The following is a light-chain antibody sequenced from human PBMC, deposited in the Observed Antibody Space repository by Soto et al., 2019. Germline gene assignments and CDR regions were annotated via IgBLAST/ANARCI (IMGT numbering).Light chain of an antibody. CDR2: DDN. CDR3: QSYDNSLSGYV. J-gene: IGLJ1*01. V-gene: IGLV1-40*01. CDR1: TSNIGTRSD. Sequence: QSVLTQPPSVSGAPGQRVTISCTGSTSNIGTRSDVHWFQQLPGTAPKLLIFDDNNRPSGVADRFSGSKSGTSASLAITGVQAEDGADYYCQSYDNSLSGYVFGTGTKLTVL.